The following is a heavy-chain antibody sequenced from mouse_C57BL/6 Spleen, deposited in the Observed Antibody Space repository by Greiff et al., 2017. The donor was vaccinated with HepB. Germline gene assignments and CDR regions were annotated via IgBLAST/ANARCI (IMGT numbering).Heavy chain of an antibody. Sequence: EVKVVESGGGLVQPGGSLKLSCAASGFTFSDYYMYWVRQTPEKRLEWVAYISNGGGSTYYPDTVKGRFTISRDNAKNTLYLQMSRLKSEDTAMYYCATGRLHSNYATDYWCQGTPSIVSP. V-gene: IGHV5-12*01. CDR1: GFTFSDYY. CDR2: ISNGGGST. D-gene: IGHD2-13*01. CDR3: ATGRLHSNYATDY. J-gene: IGHJ4*01.